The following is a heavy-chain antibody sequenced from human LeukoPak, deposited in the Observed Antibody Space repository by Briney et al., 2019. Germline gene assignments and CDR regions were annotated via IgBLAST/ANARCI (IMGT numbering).Heavy chain of an antibody. CDR2: IQYDGSNK. CDR1: GFTFSNYG. Sequence: GGSLRLSCAASGFTFSNYGMHWVRQAPGKGLEWVAFIQYDGSNKYYADSMKGRFTISRDNSKNTLYLQMNSLRAEDTAVYYCAKTRQWLVPYDAFDIWGQGTMVTVSS. V-gene: IGHV3-30*02. CDR3: AKTRQWLVPYDAFDI. D-gene: IGHD6-19*01. J-gene: IGHJ3*02.